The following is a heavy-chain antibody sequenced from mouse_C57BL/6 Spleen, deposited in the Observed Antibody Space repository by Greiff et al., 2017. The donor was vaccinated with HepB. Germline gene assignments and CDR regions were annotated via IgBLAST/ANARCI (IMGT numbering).Heavy chain of an antibody. CDR3: ARSGYYDYDAWFAY. Sequence: QVQLKESGAELVRPGTSVKVSCKASGYAFTNYLIEWVKQRPGQGLEWIGVINPGSGGTNYNEKFKGKATLTADKSSSTAYMQLSSLTSEDSAVYFCARSGYYDYDAWFAYWGQGTLVTVSA. CDR1: GYAFTNYL. D-gene: IGHD2-4*01. V-gene: IGHV1-54*01. J-gene: IGHJ3*01. CDR2: INPGSGGT.